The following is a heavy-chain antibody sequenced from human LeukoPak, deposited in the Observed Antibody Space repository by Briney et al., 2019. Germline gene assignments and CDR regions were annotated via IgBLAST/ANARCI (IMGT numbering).Heavy chain of an antibody. D-gene: IGHD3-10*01. V-gene: IGHV3-21*01. J-gene: IGHJ6*03. CDR2: TSSSDAGT. CDR1: RFTFSSYS. CDR3: ARIYGSGSYYTPYYYYYMDV. Sequence: GGSLRLSCAASRFTFSSYSMNWVRQAPGKGLEWVAATSSSDAGTYHADSVKGRFTISRDNAKNSLYLQMNSLRAEDTAVYYCARIYGSGSYYTPYYYYYMDVWGKGTTVTVSS.